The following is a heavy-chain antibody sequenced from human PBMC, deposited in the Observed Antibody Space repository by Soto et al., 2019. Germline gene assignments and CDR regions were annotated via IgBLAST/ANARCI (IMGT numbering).Heavy chain of an antibody. CDR2: ISYDGSNK. CDR1: GFTFSSYG. V-gene: IGHV3-30*18. D-gene: IGHD6-19*01. J-gene: IGHJ4*02. CDR3: AKGRGAGFDC. Sequence: QVQLVESGGGMVQPGRSLRLSCAASGFTFSSYGMHWVRQAPGKGLEWVAVISYDGSNKYYADSVKGRFTISRDDYKNTMYLQMNSLRAEDTAVYYCAKGRGAGFDCWGQGTLVTVSS.